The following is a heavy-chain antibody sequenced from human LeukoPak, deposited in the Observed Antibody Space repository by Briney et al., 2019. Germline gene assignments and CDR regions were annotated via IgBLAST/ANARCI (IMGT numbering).Heavy chain of an antibody. J-gene: IGHJ3*02. D-gene: IGHD3-22*01. CDR3: ARGTGDSSGYDNDAFDI. V-gene: IGHV3-11*01. CDR1: GFAFSDYY. Sequence: NPGGSLRLSCAASGFAFSDYYMSWIRQAPGKGLEWVSYISSSGSTIYYADSVKGRFTISRDNAKNSLYLQMNSLRAEDTAVYYCARGTGDSSGYDNDAFDIWGQGTMVTVSS. CDR2: ISSSGSTI.